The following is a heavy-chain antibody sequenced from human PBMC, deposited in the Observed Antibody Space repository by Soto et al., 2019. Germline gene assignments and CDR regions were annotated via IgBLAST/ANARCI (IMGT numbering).Heavy chain of an antibody. CDR2: INPAAGDT. Sequence: QVQLVQSGAEVKKPGASVKVSCTASGYTFTSYYMHWVRQAPGQGLEWMGVINPAAGDTTYAEKFQGRVTMTRDTSTRTVYMDLSSLRSDDTAVYYCARMMGYLLGVDHYYDGMDVWGRGTTVTVAS. V-gene: IGHV1-46*01. D-gene: IGHD3-16*01. CDR3: ARMMGYLLGVDHYYDGMDV. CDR1: GYTFTSYY. J-gene: IGHJ6*02.